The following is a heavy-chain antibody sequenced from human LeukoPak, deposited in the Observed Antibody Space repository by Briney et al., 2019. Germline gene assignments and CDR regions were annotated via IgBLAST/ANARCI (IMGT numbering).Heavy chain of an antibody. CDR2: INHSGST. Sequence: PSETLSLTCAVYGGSFSGYYWSWIRQPPGKGLEWIGEINHSGSTNYNPSLKSRVTISVDTSKNQFSLKLSSVTAADTAVYYCARGSAPHWFDPWGQGTLVAVSS. J-gene: IGHJ5*02. CDR3: ARGSAPHWFDP. V-gene: IGHV4-34*01. CDR1: GGSFSGYY. D-gene: IGHD6-13*01.